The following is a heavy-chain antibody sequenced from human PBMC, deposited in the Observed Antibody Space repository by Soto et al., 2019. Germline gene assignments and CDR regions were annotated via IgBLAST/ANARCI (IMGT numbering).Heavy chain of an antibody. D-gene: IGHD3-10*01. V-gene: IGHV3-23*01. CDR1: GFTFSSYA. J-gene: IGHJ6*02. CDR3: AKGGGFGETGYYYGMDV. CDR2: ISGSGGST. Sequence: GGSLRLSCAASGFTFSSYAMSWVRQAPGKGLEWVSAISGSGGSTYYADSVKGRFTISRDNSKNTLYLQMNSLRAEDTAVYYCAKGGGFGETGYYYGMDVWGQGTTVTVSS.